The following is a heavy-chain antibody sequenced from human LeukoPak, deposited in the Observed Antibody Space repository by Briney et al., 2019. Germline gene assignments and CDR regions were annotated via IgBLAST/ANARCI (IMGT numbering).Heavy chain of an antibody. CDR2: IYYTGST. Sequence: SETLSLTCSVSGGSISSLYWSWIQQPPGKGLEWIGYIYYTGSTNYNPSLKSRVTMFVDMSKNQFSLRLSSVTAADTAVYYCARHRAYSSSSPFDYWGQGTLVTVSS. J-gene: IGHJ4*02. CDR1: GGSISSLY. D-gene: IGHD6-6*01. CDR3: ARHRAYSSSSPFDY. V-gene: IGHV4-59*08.